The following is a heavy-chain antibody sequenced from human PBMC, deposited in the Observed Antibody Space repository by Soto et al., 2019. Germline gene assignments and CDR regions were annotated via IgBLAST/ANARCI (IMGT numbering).Heavy chain of an antibody. J-gene: IGHJ4*02. D-gene: IGHD3-16*01. V-gene: IGHV1-69*02. CDR3: ARGGGDHLGY. CDR1: GGTFSSYT. Sequence: QVQLVQSGAEVKKPGSSVKVSCKASGGTFSSYTISWVRQAPGQGLEWMGRIIPILGIANYAQKFQGRVTITAAKSTSTADVELSSLRSGGTAVYYCARGGGDHLGYWGQGTLVTVSS. CDR2: IIPILGIA.